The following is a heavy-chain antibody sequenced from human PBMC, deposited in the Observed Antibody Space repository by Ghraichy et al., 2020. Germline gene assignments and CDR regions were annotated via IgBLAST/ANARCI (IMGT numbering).Heavy chain of an antibody. CDR1: GFTFSSYG. J-gene: IGHJ5*02. CDR3: ARDPNVGGYDILTGLGANWFDP. Sequence: GGSLRLSCAASGFTFSSYGMHWVRQAPGKGLEWVAVISYDGSNKYYADSVKGRFTISRDNSKNTLYLQMNSLRAEDTAVYYCARDPNVGGYDILTGLGANWFDPWGQGTLVTVSS. CDR2: ISYDGSNK. D-gene: IGHD3-9*01. V-gene: IGHV3-33*01.